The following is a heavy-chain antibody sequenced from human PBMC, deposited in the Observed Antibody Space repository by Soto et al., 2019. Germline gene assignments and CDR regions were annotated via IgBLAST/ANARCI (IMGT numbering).Heavy chain of an antibody. CDR2: IYNSGST. Sequence: QVQLQESGPGLVKPSETLSLTCTVSGASISSNYWSWIRQPPGKGLEWIGFIYNSGSTNYNPSLNSRVTISVDTSKNQFSLKLSSVTAAAAAVYYCARRRYGGYDSPYFDFWGRGTLITVSS. CDR1: GASISSNY. CDR3: ARRRYGGYDSPYFDF. V-gene: IGHV4-59*08. D-gene: IGHD5-12*01. J-gene: IGHJ2*01.